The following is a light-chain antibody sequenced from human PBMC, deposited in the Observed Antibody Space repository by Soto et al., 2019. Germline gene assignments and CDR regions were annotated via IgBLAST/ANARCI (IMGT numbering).Light chain of an antibody. CDR3: QQYGRSPYS. Sequence: EIVLTQSPGTLSLSLGERVTLSCRASQSVSSNYLAWYQHRPGQAPRLLIHGVSSRATGIPDRFTGSGSGRDFTLTISSLEPEASQVYYCQQYGRSPYSFGQGTKLEI. J-gene: IGKJ2*01. V-gene: IGKV3-20*01. CDR1: QSVSSNY. CDR2: GVS.